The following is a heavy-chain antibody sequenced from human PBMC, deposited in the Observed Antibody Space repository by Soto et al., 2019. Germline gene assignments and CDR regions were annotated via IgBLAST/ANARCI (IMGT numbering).Heavy chain of an antibody. CDR1: GGSLRSGGYY. D-gene: IGHD5-18*01. CDR3: ARDRLMATAGTARHYFGLDV. Sequence: QVQLQESGPGLVKPSQTLSLTCTVSGGSLRSGGYYWSWVRQNPRRGLEWIGNIYYSGNTYYNPSRKSRLTISVDTSKNQFSLNLSSVTAADTAVYYCARDRLMATAGTARHYFGLDVWGQGTTVTVSS. J-gene: IGHJ6*02. CDR2: IYYSGNT. V-gene: IGHV4-31*03.